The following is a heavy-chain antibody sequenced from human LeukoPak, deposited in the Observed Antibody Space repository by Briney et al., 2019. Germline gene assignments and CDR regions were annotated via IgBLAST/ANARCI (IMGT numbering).Heavy chain of an antibody. CDR3: AKDLRAGAVAGARSNYFDY. J-gene: IGHJ4*02. CDR2: ISGSGGST. V-gene: IGHV3-23*01. Sequence: GESLRLSCAASGFTFASYAMTWVRQAPGKGLEWVSTISGSGGSTYYADSVQGRFTISRDNSKNTPYLQMSSLRADDTAVYCCAKDLRAGAVAGARSNYFDYWGQGTLVTVSS. CDR1: GFTFASYA. D-gene: IGHD6-19*01.